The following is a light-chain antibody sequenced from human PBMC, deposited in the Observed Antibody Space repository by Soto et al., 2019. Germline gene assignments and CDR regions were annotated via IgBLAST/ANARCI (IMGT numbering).Light chain of an antibody. CDR1: SSDVGSYNL. CDR3: SSYAGRVV. V-gene: IGLV2-23*01. J-gene: IGLJ2*01. CDR2: EGT. Sequence: QSALTQPASVSGSPGQSITISCTGSSSDVGSYNLVSWYQQHLGKAPKLMIYEGTNRPSGVSNRFSGSKSGNTASLTISGLQAEDEAHYYCSSYAGRVVFGGGTKLTVL.